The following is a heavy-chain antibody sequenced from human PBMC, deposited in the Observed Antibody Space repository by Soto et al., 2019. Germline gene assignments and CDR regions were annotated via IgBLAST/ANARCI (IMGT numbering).Heavy chain of an antibody. CDR2: TYHSGNP. D-gene: IGHD2-8*02. J-gene: IGHJ4*02. V-gene: IGHV4-30-2*01. CDR3: ARDKITGLFDY. CDR1: GDTISTGGYT. Sequence: SETLSLTCDVSGDTISTGGYTWAWIRQPPGEALEWIGHTYHSGNPYYNPSLKSRVIISVDTSKNQFSLKLTSVTAADTAVYYCARDKITGLFDYWGQGTLVTVSS.